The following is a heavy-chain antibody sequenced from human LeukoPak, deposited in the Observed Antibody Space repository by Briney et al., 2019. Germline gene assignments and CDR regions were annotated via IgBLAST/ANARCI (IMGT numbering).Heavy chain of an antibody. CDR3: AREYSSSWKSYAFDI. J-gene: IGHJ3*02. CDR1: GGTFSSYA. CDR2: IIPIFGTA. D-gene: IGHD6-13*01. Sequence: SVKVSCKASGGTFSSYAISWVRQATGQGLEWMGGIIPIFGTANYAQKFQGRVTITADKSTSTAYMELSSLRSEDTAVYYCAREYSSSWKSYAFDIWGQGTMVTVSS. V-gene: IGHV1-69*06.